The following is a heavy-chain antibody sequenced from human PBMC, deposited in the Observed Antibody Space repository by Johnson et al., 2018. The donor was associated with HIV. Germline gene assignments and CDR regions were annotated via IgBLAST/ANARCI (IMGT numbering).Heavy chain of an antibody. CDR1: GFTFSSYA. J-gene: IGHJ3*02. CDR3: ATKAAHGAAFDI. V-gene: IGHV3-13*01. D-gene: IGHD4/OR15-4a*01. CDR2: IASDGGT. Sequence: VQLVESGGGLVQPGGSLRLSCAASGFTFSSYAMHWVRQAPGKGLEWVSVIASDGGTYYPAAAKGRFTISRENAKNSLYLQMNSLRPEDKAAYYCATKAAHGAAFDIWGQGTVVTVSS.